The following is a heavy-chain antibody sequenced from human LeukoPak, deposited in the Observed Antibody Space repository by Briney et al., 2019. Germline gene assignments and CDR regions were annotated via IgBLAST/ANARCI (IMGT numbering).Heavy chain of an antibody. V-gene: IGHV4-4*02. Sequence: SETLSLTCIVSGGSISSLNLWSWLRQPPGKGLEWIGEMYLGGTTNFNPSLRSRVTILIGKSKNQLSLQLTSVTAADTAVYYCAGLEGRYSTDWFYFFDYWGQGALVTVSS. CDR3: AGLEGRYSTDWFYFFDY. CDR1: GGSISSLNL. J-gene: IGHJ4*02. CDR2: MYLGGTT. D-gene: IGHD6-19*01.